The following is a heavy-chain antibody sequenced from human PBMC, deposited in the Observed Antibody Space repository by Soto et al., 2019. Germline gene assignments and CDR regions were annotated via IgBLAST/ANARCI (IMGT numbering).Heavy chain of an antibody. Sequence: QVQLVQSGAEVKKPGASVKVSCKASGYTFSTYAMHWVRQAPGQRLEWMGWINAGNGNTKYSQKFQGRVTITRDTSASTAYMELSSMRSEDTAMYYCARGSIAVPKIYYYYYMGFWGKGTTVTVSS. CDR2: INAGNGNT. V-gene: IGHV1-3*01. J-gene: IGHJ6*03. CDR3: ARGSIAVPKIYYYYYMGF. CDR1: GYTFSTYA. D-gene: IGHD6-6*01.